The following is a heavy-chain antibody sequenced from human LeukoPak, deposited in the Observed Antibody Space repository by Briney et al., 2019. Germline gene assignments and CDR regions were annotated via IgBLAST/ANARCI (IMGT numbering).Heavy chain of an antibody. CDR3: ARGVEAAAVDYYYYMDV. CDR2: INHSGST. CDR1: GGSFSGYY. V-gene: IGHV4-34*01. Sequence: PSETLSLTCAVYGGSFSGYYWSWIRQPPRKGLEWIGGINHSGSTNYNPSLKSRVTISVDTSKNQCSLKLSSVTAADTAVYYCARGVEAAAVDYYYYMDVWGKGTTVTVSS. D-gene: IGHD6-13*01. J-gene: IGHJ6*03.